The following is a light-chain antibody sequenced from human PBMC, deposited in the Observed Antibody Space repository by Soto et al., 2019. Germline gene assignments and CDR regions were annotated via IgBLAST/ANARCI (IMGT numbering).Light chain of an antibody. CDR1: QSVSNNY. CDR2: GAS. V-gene: IGKV3-20*01. CDR3: QQYGSPIT. Sequence: EIVLTQSPGTLSLSPGEMATLSCRASQSVSNNYLAWYQQQPGQAPRLLIYGASNRATGIPDSLSGSASGTDFPLTISRLAPEDSAVYYCQQYGSPITFGQGTRLEIK. J-gene: IGKJ5*01.